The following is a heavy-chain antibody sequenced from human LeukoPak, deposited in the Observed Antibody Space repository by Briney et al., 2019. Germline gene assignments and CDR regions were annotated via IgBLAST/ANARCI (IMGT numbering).Heavy chain of an antibody. V-gene: IGHV4-59*01. CDR2: IYYSGIT. Sequence: PSETLSLTCTVSGGSISSYYWSWIRQPPGKGLEWIGYIYYSGITHYYPSLKSRLPISLAMSKNQLSLKLSSVTAADTAVYYCARDRGSSPDYFDFWGQGTLVTVSS. CDR1: GGSISSYY. CDR3: ARDRGSSPDYFDF. D-gene: IGHD6-6*01. J-gene: IGHJ4*02.